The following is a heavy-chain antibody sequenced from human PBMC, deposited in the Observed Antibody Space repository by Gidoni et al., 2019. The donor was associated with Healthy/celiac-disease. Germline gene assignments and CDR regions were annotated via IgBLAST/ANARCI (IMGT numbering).Heavy chain of an antibody. J-gene: IGHJ3*02. Sequence: EVQLVESGGGLAKPAGSLRPFCPASGFTSSNAWKSWVRQAPGQGLGWVGRIKSKTDGGTTDYAAPVRGRFTISRDDSKNTLYLQRNSLKTEDTAVYYCTTDRTCSMVFAYDIWGQGTMVNVSS. D-gene: IGHD2-2*01. CDR1: GFTSSNAW. CDR3: TTDRTCSMVFAYDI. V-gene: IGHV3-15*01. CDR2: IKSKTDGGTT.